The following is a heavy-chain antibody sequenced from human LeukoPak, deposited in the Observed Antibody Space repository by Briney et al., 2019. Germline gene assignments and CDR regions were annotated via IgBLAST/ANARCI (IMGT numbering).Heavy chain of an antibody. Sequence: GGSLRLSCVASGFTFSSYWIHWVRQAPGKGLVWVSHIITDETSAGYADSVKGRFTISRDNAKNSLYLQMNSLRAEDTAVYYCAGMSTGWPFDYWGQGTLVTVSS. CDR1: GFTFSSYW. D-gene: IGHD2-15*01. CDR2: IITDETSA. V-gene: IGHV3-74*01. J-gene: IGHJ4*02. CDR3: AGMSTGWPFDY.